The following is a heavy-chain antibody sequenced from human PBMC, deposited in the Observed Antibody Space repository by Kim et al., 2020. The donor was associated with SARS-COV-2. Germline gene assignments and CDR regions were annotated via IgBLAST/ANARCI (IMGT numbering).Heavy chain of an antibody. V-gene: IGHV3-48*03. Sequence: GGSLRLSCEASGFIFSNYEMNWVRQAPGKGLEWVSYISTSGSVTSYADSVKGRFTISRDNAKNSLYLQMNSLSADDTCIYYCARDDCSGATCYRKDAFDLWGRGTMVTVSS. D-gene: IGHD2-15*01. CDR3: ARDDCSGATCYRKDAFDL. CDR2: ISTSGSVT. J-gene: IGHJ3*01. CDR1: GFIFSNYE.